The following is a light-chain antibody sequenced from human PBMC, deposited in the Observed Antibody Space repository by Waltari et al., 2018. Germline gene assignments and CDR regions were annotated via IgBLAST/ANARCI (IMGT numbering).Light chain of an antibody. Sequence: EIVMTQSPVTLSVSPGESATLSCRASQSVSSNLAWYQQKHGQCPRFLIYDASTRATGVTASLSCSGSGTEFTLTISGLQSEDFAVYYCQQYDDWPLITFGQGTRLEIK. J-gene: IGKJ5*01. CDR2: DAS. CDR1: QSVSSN. CDR3: QQYDDWPLIT. V-gene: IGKV3-15*01.